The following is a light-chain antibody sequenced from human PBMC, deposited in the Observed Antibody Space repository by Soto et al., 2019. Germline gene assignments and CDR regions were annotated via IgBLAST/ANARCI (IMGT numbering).Light chain of an antibody. Sequence: DIQMTQSPSTVSAYVGDRVTITCRASQSFSSWLAWYQQKPGKAPKLLIYKASNLEIGVPSRFSGSDSGTEVTLTISSXQPDDSATYYCQQYNSYPWTFGQGTKVDIK. CDR2: KAS. CDR3: QQYNSYPWT. CDR1: QSFSSW. J-gene: IGKJ1*01. V-gene: IGKV1-5*03.